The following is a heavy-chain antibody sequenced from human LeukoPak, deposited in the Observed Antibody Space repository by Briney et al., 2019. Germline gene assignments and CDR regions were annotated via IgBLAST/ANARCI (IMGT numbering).Heavy chain of an antibody. J-gene: IGHJ5*01. V-gene: IGHV3-30*04. D-gene: IGHD6-13*01. CDR1: GFTFSNYA. CDR2: ISYDGSQK. Sequence: GRSLRLSCAASGFTFSNYAMHWVRQAPGKGLEWMAVISYDGSQKYSADSVKGRFTISRDNSKNTLFLQMNSLRLEDTAVYFCVRDWAASSSWYRNWFDPWGQGTLVTVSS. CDR3: VRDWAASSSWYRNWFDP.